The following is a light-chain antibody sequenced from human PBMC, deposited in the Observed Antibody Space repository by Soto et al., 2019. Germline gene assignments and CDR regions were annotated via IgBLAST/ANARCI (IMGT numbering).Light chain of an antibody. Sequence: IVMTQSPATLSVSPGERATLSCRASQSVGTNLAWYQHRPGQAPRLLIHGASTRATDIPARFSGSGSGTEFTLTISNLQSEDLAVYYCQQYNNWPPWTFGQGTKVEIK. V-gene: IGKV3-15*01. CDR3: QQYNNWPPWT. CDR2: GAS. J-gene: IGKJ1*01. CDR1: QSVGTN.